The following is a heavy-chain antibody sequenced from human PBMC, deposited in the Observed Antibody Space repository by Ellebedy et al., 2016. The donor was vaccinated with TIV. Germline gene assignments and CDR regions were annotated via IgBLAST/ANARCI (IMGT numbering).Heavy chain of an antibody. CDR2: IKQDGSEK. D-gene: IGHD2-21*02. CDR1: GFTFSNHW. Sequence: GGSLRLXXAASGFTFSNHWMSWVRQVPGKGLEWVANIKQDGSEKYCVDSVKGRFTISRDNAKNSLYLQMNSLRAEDTAVYYCARALGGGHCYWGQGTLVTVSS. CDR3: ARALGGGHCY. V-gene: IGHV3-7*01. J-gene: IGHJ4*02.